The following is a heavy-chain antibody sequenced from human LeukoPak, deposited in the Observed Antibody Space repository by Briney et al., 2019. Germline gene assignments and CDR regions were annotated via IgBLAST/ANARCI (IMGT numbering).Heavy chain of an antibody. CDR3: ARDQEQWLGGYFDY. J-gene: IGHJ4*02. CDR1: GFTFSSYS. V-gene: IGHV3-48*01. D-gene: IGHD6-19*01. CDR2: ISSSSSTI. Sequence: QPGGSLRLSCAAYGFTFSSYSMNWVRQAPGKGLEWVSYISSSSSTIYYADSVKGRFTISRDNAKNSLYLQMNSLRAEDTAVYYCARDQEQWLGGYFDYWGQGTLVTVSS.